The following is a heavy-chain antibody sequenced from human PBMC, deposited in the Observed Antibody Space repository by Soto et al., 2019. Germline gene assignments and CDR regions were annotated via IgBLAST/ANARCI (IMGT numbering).Heavy chain of an antibody. CDR1: GGSISSSSYY. Sequence: SETLSLTCTVSGGSISSSSYYWGWIRQPPGKGLEWIGSIYYSGSTYYNPSLKSRVTISVDTSKNQFSLKLSSVTAADTAVYYCARDRNSGRGPWLSRPPPDYYYGMDVWGQGTTVTVSS. V-gene: IGHV4-39*07. D-gene: IGHD6-19*01. CDR3: ARDRNSGRGPWLSRPPPDYYYGMDV. CDR2: IYYSGST. J-gene: IGHJ6*02.